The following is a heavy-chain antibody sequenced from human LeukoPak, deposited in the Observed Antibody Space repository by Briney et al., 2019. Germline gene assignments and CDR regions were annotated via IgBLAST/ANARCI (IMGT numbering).Heavy chain of an antibody. V-gene: IGHV4-59*01. CDR2: IYYSGST. D-gene: IGHD2-2*01. J-gene: IGHJ4*02. Sequence: SETLSLTCTVSGGSISSYYWSWIRQPPGKGLEWIGYIYYSGSTNYNPSLKSRVTISVDTSKNQFSLKLSSVTAADTAVYCCARGPDIVVVPAAGNFDYWGQGTLVTVSS. CDR3: ARGPDIVVVPAAGNFDY. CDR1: GGSISSYY.